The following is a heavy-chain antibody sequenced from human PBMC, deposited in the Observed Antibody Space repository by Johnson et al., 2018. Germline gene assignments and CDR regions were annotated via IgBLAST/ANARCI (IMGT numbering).Heavy chain of an antibody. D-gene: IGHD2-15*01. CDR2: INHRGNT. J-gene: IGHJ1*01. CDR1: GGSFSGYY. V-gene: IGHV4-34*01. Sequence: QVQLQQWGAGLLKPSETLSLTCAVYGGSFSGYYWSWIRQPPGKGLEWIGEINHRGNTNYNPSLKSRVTISVDTSKNQFSLKRSSGTAAETAVYYCARGRYCSGGSCLLRTRPGYFHYWGQGTLVTVSS. CDR3: ARGRYCSGGSCLLRTRPGYFHY.